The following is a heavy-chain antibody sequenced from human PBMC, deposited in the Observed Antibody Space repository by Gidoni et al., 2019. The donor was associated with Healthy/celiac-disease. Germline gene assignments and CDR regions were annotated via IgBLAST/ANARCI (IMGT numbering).Heavy chain of an antibody. CDR2: IYYSGGT. Sequence: QLQLQESGPGLVKPSETLSLTCTLSGGPISSRSYYWGWIRQPPGKGLEWIGIIYYSGGTHYTPSLRSRVTISVDTSKNQFSLKLSSVTAADTAVYYCARHWAPTPSLLGWFDPWGQGTLVSVSS. J-gene: IGHJ5*02. CDR3: ARHWAPTPSLLGWFDP. CDR1: GGPISSRSYY. V-gene: IGHV4-39*01. D-gene: IGHD2-15*01.